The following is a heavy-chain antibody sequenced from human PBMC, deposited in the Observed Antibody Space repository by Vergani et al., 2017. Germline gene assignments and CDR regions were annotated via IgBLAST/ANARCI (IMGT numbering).Heavy chain of an antibody. Sequence: EVQLLESGGDLVQPGGSLRLSCAASGFTFIMHAMSWVRQAPGKGLEWVSTLSASDRRTHYADSVKGRFTIARDNAKNSLYLLMSSLRAEDTAVYYCARGRYYFDYWGQGTLVTVSS. D-gene: IGHD3-3*01. V-gene: IGHV3-23*01. CDR3: ARGRYYFDY. CDR2: LSASDRRT. CDR1: GFTFIMHA. J-gene: IGHJ4*02.